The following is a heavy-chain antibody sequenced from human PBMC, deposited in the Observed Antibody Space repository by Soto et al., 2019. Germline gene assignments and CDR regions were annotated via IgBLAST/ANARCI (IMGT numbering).Heavy chain of an antibody. V-gene: IGHV1-58*01. CDR1: GFTFTSSA. CDR2: IVVGSGNT. D-gene: IGHD6-13*01. Sequence: ASVKVSCKASGFTFTSSAVQWVRQARGQRLEWIGWIVVGSGNTNYAQKFQERVTITRDMSTSTAYMELSSLRSEDTAVYYCAADRALVAAAGHQFDYWGQGTLVTVSS. J-gene: IGHJ4*02. CDR3: AADRALVAAAGHQFDY.